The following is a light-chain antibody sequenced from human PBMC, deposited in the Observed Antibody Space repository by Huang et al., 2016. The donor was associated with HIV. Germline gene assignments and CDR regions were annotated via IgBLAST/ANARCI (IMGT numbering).Light chain of an antibody. CDR1: QSVSSN. CDR3: QQYNNWPPYT. V-gene: IGKV3-15*01. CDR2: GAS. Sequence: DIVMTQSPATLSVSPGERATLSCRASQSVSSNLAWYQQKHGQAPRLLIYGASTRATGIPARFSGSGSGTEVTLTISSLQSEDFAVYYCQQYNNWPPYTFGQGTRLEIK. J-gene: IGKJ2*01.